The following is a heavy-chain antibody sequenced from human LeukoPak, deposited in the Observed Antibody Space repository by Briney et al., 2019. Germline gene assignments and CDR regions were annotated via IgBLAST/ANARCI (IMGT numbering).Heavy chain of an antibody. CDR2: MNPNSGNA. V-gene: IGHV1-8*01. Sequence: ASVKVSCKASGYTFTSYDINWVRQATGQGLEWMGWMNPNSGNAGYAQKFQGRVTMTRNTSITTAYMELSSLRSEDTAVYYCARPFQNGARDFDYWGQGTLVTVSS. J-gene: IGHJ4*02. CDR3: ARPFQNGARDFDY. CDR1: GYTFTSYD. D-gene: IGHD2-8*01.